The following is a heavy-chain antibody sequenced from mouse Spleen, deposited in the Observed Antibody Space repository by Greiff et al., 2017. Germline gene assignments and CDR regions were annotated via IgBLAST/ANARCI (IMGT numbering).Heavy chain of an antibody. CDR2: IHPNSGST. Sequence: QVQLQQPGAELVKPGASVKLSCKASGYTFTSYWMHWVKQRPGQGLEWIGMIHPNSGSTNYNEKFKSKATLTVDKSSSTAYMQLSSLTSEDSAVYYCARFYYYDGSYGIAYWGQGTLVTVSA. CDR1: GYTFTSYW. D-gene: IGHD1-1*01. V-gene: IGHV1-64*01. J-gene: IGHJ3*01. CDR3: ARFYYYDGSYGIAY.